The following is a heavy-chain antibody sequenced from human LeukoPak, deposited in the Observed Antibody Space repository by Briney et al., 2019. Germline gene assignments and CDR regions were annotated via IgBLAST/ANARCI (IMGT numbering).Heavy chain of an antibody. CDR3: AKPRYYYDSSGYHRDDAFDI. V-gene: IGHV3-23*01. CDR1: GFTFSSYA. Sequence: PGGSLRLSCAASGFTFSSYAMSWVRQAPGKGLEWVSAISGSGGSTYYADSVKGRFTISRDNSKNTLYLQMNSLRAEDTAVYYCAKPRYYYDSSGYHRDDAFDIWGQGTMVTVSS. CDR2: ISGSGGST. J-gene: IGHJ3*02. D-gene: IGHD3-22*01.